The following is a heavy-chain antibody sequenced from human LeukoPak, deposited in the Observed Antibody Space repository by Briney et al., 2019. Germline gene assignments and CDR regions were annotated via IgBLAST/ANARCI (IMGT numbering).Heavy chain of an antibody. CDR1: GFTFGSYP. CDR3: ARDPAPYKYGLGCTKYYYYYYMDV. CDR2: ISYDGGAK. Sequence: GGSLRLSCAASGFTFGSYPMHWVRQAPGKGLEWVALISYDGGAKYYADSVQGRLTISRDNSRNTLFLELKSLGPEDTAVYYCARDPAPYKYGLGCTKYYYYYYMDVWGKGTTVTVSS. V-gene: IGHV3-30*04. J-gene: IGHJ6*03. D-gene: IGHD3-10*01.